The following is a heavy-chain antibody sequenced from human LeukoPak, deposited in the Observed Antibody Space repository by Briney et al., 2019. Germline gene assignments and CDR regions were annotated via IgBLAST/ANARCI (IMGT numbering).Heavy chain of an antibody. CDR3: AKDIAAAGTGYYFDY. Sequence: GRSLRLSCAATGFTFDDYAMHWVRQAPGKGLEWVSGISWNSGSIGYADSVKGRFAISRDNAKNSLYLQMNSLRAEDTALYYCAKDIAAAGTGYYFDYWGQGTLVTVSS. CDR1: GFTFDDYA. D-gene: IGHD6-13*01. V-gene: IGHV3-9*01. J-gene: IGHJ4*02. CDR2: ISWNSGSI.